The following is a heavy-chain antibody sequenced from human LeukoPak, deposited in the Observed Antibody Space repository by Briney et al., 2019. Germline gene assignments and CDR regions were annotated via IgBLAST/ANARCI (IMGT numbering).Heavy chain of an antibody. J-gene: IGHJ6*02. CDR3: AMPTSPFYYYGMDV. CDR1: GFTFSGFG. Sequence: GRSLRLSCAASGFTFSGFGMQWVRQAPGKGLEWVAVIWYDGSHQYYVDSVKGRFTISRDNSKNTLYLQMNSLRAEDTGVYYCAMPTSPFYYYGMDVWGQGTTVTVSS. V-gene: IGHV3-33*01. D-gene: IGHD6-6*01. CDR2: IWYDGSHQ.